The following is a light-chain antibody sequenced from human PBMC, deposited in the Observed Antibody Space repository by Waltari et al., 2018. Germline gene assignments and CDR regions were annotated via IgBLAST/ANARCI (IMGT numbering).Light chain of an antibody. Sequence: QSALPQPPSASGSPGQSVTISCTGTGSDVGDFNLVSWYQQRPGKAPKLLMFELNKRPSGVSSRFSGSKSANAASLTISGLQAEDEGDYYCGSYTVTNNLYVFGTGTKVTVL. V-gene: IGLV2-8*01. CDR1: GSDVGDFNL. J-gene: IGLJ1*01. CDR3: GSYTVTNNLYV. CDR2: ELN.